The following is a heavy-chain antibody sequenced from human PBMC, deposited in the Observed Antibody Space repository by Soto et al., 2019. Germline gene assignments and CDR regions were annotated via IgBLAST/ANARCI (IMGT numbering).Heavy chain of an antibody. D-gene: IGHD6-13*01. J-gene: IGHJ4*02. V-gene: IGHV3-23*01. CDR3: ASPGIAAAGTSFYYFDY. Sequence: EVQLLESGGGLVQPGGSLRLSCAASGFTFSSYAMSWVRQAPGKGREWVSAISGSGGSTYYADSVKGRFTISRDNSKNTLYLQMNSLRAEATAVYYCASPGIAAAGTSFYYFDYWGQGTLVTVSS. CDR2: ISGSGGST. CDR1: GFTFSSYA.